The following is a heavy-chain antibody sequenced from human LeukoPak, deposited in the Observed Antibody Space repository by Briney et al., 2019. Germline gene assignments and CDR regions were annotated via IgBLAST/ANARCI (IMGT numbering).Heavy chain of an antibody. Sequence: PSETLSLTCAVSGYSISSGYYWGWIRQPPGKGLEWIGSIYHSGSTYYNPSLKSRVTISVDTSKNQFSLKLSSVTAADTAVYYCARNYGLGSYWVYWGQGTLVTVSS. CDR1: GYSISSGYY. V-gene: IGHV4-38-2*01. CDR3: ARNYGLGSYWVY. CDR2: IYHSGST. J-gene: IGHJ4*02. D-gene: IGHD3-10*01.